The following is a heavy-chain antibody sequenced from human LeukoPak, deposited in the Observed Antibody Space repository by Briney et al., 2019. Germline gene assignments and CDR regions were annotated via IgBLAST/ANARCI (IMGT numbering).Heavy chain of an antibody. Sequence: ASVKVSCKASGYTFSGYYMHWVRQAPGQGLEWMGWINPNSGGTNYAQKFQGRVTMTRDTSISTAYMELSRLRSDDTAVYYCAREYDSSGHPPPAWGQGTLVTVSS. CDR1: GYTFSGYY. J-gene: IGHJ4*02. D-gene: IGHD3-22*01. CDR2: INPNSGGT. CDR3: AREYDSSGHPPPA. V-gene: IGHV1-2*02.